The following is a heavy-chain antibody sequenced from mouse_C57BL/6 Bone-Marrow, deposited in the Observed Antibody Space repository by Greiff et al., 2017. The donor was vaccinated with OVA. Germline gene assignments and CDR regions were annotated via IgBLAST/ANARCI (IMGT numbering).Heavy chain of an antibody. CDR2: INPNNGGT. CDR3: AREGMVTSGFAY. J-gene: IGHJ3*01. CDR1: GYTFTDYY. D-gene: IGHD2-2*01. Sequence: EVMLQQSGPELVKPGASVKISCKASGYTFTDYYMNWVKQSHGKSLEWIGDINPNNGGTSYNQKFKGKATLTVDKSSSTAYMELRSLTSEDSAVYYCAREGMVTSGFAYWGQGTLVTVSA. V-gene: IGHV1-26*01.